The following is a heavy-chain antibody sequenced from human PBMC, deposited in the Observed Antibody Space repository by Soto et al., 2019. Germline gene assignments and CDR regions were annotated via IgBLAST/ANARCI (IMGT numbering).Heavy chain of an antibody. Sequence: SETLSLTCAVSGVSINNNNWWNWVRQPPGKGLDWIGEIYPDGTTHYSPSLRSRVTMSVDKSKNQFFLRLRSVTAADTAVYYCARGYSSKWYYFDYWGQGVQVTV. CDR1: GVSINNNNW. CDR2: IYPDGTT. CDR3: ARGYSSKWYYFDY. D-gene: IGHD6-13*01. V-gene: IGHV4-4*02. J-gene: IGHJ4*02.